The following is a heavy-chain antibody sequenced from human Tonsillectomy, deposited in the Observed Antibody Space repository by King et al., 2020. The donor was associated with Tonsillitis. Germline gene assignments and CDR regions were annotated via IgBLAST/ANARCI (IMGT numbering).Heavy chain of an antibody. CDR3: ATYYDRTTPWEN. V-gene: IGHV4-39*01. J-gene: IGHJ4*02. CDR2: IYYSGST. Sequence: QLQESGPGLVKPSETLSLTCTVSGGSIISSSFYWGWIRQPPGKGLEWIGSIYYSGSTYYNPSLKSRVTISVDTSKNQFSLKLSSVTAADTAVYYCATYYDRTTPWENWGQGTLVTVSS. CDR1: GGSIISSSFY. D-gene: IGHD3-22*01.